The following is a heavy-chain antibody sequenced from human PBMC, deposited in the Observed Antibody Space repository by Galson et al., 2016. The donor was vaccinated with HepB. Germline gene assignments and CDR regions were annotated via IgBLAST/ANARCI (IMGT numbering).Heavy chain of an antibody. D-gene: IGHD4-17*01. V-gene: IGHV2-5*02. Sequence: PALVKPTQTLTLTCDVSGFSISTSGMAVAWIRQPPGEALEWFALIYWDDDKRYRPSLQSRLTITKDTSKNQVVLTMTNMDPVDTATYYCAHTGPPRTDDDYRPWSFDLWGRGTLVTVSS. CDR2: IYWDDDK. CDR1: GFSISTSGMA. CDR3: AHTGPPRTDDDYRPWSFDL. J-gene: IGHJ2*01.